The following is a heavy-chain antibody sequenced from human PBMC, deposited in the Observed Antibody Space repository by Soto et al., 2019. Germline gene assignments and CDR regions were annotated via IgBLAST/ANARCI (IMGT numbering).Heavy chain of an antibody. J-gene: IGHJ4*02. V-gene: IGHV3-11*01. CDR3: ATLTAPTDY. CDR2: ISSDESTV. Sequence: QVQLVESGGGLVKPGGSLRLSCVASGLTFRNYFMNWIRQAPGKGPAWLSYISSDESTVFYADSVKGRFTTSRDNAQNSVYLQMNSLRAEDTAVYYFATLTAPTDYWGQGSLVTVSS. D-gene: IGHD2-21*02. CDR1: GLTFRNYF.